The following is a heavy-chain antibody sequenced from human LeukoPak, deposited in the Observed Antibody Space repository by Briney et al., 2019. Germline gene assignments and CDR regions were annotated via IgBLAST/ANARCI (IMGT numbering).Heavy chain of an antibody. D-gene: IGHD3-3*01. V-gene: IGHV1-2*02. CDR1: GYTFTCYY. J-gene: IGHJ4*02. CDR3: ARDSPLKYDFWSGYYPYYFDY. CDR2: INPNSGGT. Sequence: ASVKVSCKASGYTFTCYYMHWVRQAPGQGLEWMGWINPNSGGTNYAQKFQGRVTMTRDTSISTAYMELSRLRSDDTAVYYCARDSPLKYDFWSGYYPYYFDYWGQGTLVTVSS.